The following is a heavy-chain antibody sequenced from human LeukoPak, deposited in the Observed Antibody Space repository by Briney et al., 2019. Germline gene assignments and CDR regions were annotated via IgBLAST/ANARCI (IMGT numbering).Heavy chain of an antibody. Sequence: GGSLRLSCAASGFTFSSYSMNWVRQAPGKGLEWVSSISSSSSYIYYADPVKGRFTISRDNAKNSLYLQMNSLRAEDTAVYYCARDRRRSSSWFGTQEGGMDVWGQGTTVTVSS. CDR1: GFTFSSYS. D-gene: IGHD6-13*01. CDR3: ARDRRRSSSWFGTQEGGMDV. V-gene: IGHV3-21*01. J-gene: IGHJ6*02. CDR2: ISSSSSYI.